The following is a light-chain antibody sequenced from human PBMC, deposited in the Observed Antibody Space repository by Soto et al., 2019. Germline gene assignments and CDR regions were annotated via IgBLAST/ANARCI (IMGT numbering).Light chain of an antibody. CDR3: QQNGGYPLWT. J-gene: IGKJ1*01. V-gene: IGKV3-20*01. CDR1: QSGGISY. CDR2: GAS. Sequence: EILLTHSPGTLSLSPGERATLSCRAIQSGGISYLAWYQHRPGQAPRLLIYGASSRATGIPDRFSGTGSGTDFTLTISRLEPADLGVYYCQQNGGYPLWTFGQGNKVDIK.